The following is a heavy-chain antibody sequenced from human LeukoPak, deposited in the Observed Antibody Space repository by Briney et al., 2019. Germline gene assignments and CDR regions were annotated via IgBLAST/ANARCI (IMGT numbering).Heavy chain of an antibody. CDR1: GGSISSGGYY. CDR2: IYHSGST. Sequence: SQTLSLTCTVSGGSISSGGYYWSWIRQPPGKGLEWIGYIYHSGSTYYNPSLKSRVTISVDRSKNQFSLKLSSVTAADTAVYYCAREACSSTSCYTDYYYYMDVWGKGTTVTVSS. J-gene: IGHJ6*03. CDR3: AREACSSTSCYTDYYYYMDV. V-gene: IGHV4-30-2*01. D-gene: IGHD2-2*02.